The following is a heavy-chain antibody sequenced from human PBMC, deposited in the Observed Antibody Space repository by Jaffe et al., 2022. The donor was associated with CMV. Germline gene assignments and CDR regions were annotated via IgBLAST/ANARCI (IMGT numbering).Heavy chain of an antibody. D-gene: IGHD3-9*01. CDR2: ISYDGSNK. J-gene: IGHJ6*02. CDR3: AKNYDIFNWLGKYGMDV. CDR1: GFTFSSYG. Sequence: QVQLVESGGGVVQPGRSLRLSCAASGFTFSSYGMHWVRQAPGKGLEWVAVISYDGSNKYYADSVKGRFTISRDNSKNTLYLQMNSLRAEDTAVYYCAKNYDIFNWLGKYGMDVWGQGTTVTVSS. V-gene: IGHV3-30*18.